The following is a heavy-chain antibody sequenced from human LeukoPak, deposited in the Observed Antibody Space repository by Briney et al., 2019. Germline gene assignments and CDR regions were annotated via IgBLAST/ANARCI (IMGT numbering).Heavy chain of an antibody. J-gene: IGHJ3*02. CDR2: IYYSGST. D-gene: IGHD3-3*01. V-gene: IGHV4-31*03. CDR1: GGSISSGGYY. Sequence: SETLSLTCTVSGGSISSGGYYWSWIRQHPGKGLEWIGYIYYSGSTYYNPSLKSRVTISVDTSKNQFSLKLSSVTAADTAVYYCASSSITTFAGAFDIWGQGTMVTVSS. CDR3: ASSSITTFAGAFDI.